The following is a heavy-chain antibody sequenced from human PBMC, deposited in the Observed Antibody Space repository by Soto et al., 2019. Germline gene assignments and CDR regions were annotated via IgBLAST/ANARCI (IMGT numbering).Heavy chain of an antibody. D-gene: IGHD3-10*01. J-gene: IGHJ5*02. CDR1: GDSVSSYSAA. CDR3: VRDRYSSSGWFDT. CDR2: TYYRSRFFS. V-gene: IGHV6-1*01. Sequence: PSQTLSLTCAISGDSVSSYSAAWNWIRQSPSGGLEWLGRTYYRSRFFSDYAESVKSRIIINPDTSKSQFSLQLKSVTPEDTAVYYCVRDRYSSSGWFDTWGQGTPVTVSS.